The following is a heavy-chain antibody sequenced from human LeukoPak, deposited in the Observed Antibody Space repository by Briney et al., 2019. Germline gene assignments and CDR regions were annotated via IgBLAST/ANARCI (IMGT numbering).Heavy chain of an antibody. Sequence: ASVKVSCKASGYTFTGYYMHWVRQAPRQGLEWMGWINSNSGGTNYAQKFQGRVTMTRDTSISTVYMELSRLRSDDTAVYYCAREKVEGANWFDPWGQGTLDTVFS. D-gene: IGHD2-15*01. CDR1: GYTFTGYY. V-gene: IGHV1-2*02. J-gene: IGHJ5*02. CDR3: AREKVEGANWFDP. CDR2: INSNSGGT.